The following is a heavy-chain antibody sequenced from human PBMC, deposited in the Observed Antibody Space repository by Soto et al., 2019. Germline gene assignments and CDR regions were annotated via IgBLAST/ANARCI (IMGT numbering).Heavy chain of an antibody. V-gene: IGHV3-74*01. CDR2: IDGVGTGT. CDR1: GFTFTNYW. CDR3: TTGIEY. D-gene: IGHD6-13*01. Sequence: PGGSLRLSCAASGFTFTNYWMHWVRQVPGKGLVWVSRIDGVGTGTSYSDPVRGRFTISRDNAENLLYLQMNSLRAEDTAGYYCTTGIEYWGQGTLVTVSS. J-gene: IGHJ4*02.